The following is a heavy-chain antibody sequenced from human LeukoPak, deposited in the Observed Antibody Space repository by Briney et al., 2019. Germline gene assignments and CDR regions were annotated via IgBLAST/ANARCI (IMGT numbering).Heavy chain of an antibody. CDR2: MQIDGSKK. Sequence: PGGSLRLSCAASGFTFSSYSMNWVRQAPGKELEWVANMQIDGSKKYYVDSVKGRFIVSRDNTMNSLHPQMNSLRAEDTAMYYCAREFPDSTATGPAFDFWGQGTMVTVS. CDR1: GFTFSSYS. J-gene: IGHJ3*01. D-gene: IGHD6-13*01. V-gene: IGHV3-7*01. CDR3: AREFPDSTATGPAFDF.